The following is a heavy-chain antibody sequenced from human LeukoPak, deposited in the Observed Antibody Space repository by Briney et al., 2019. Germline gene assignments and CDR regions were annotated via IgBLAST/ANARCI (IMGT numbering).Heavy chain of an antibody. CDR3: ARSGPLTYYYDSSGYYSSPFDY. CDR1: GGSISSYY. D-gene: IGHD3-22*01. CDR2: IYYSGST. V-gene: IGHV4-59*01. J-gene: IGHJ4*02. Sequence: PSETLSLTCTVSGGSISSYYWSWIRQPPGKGLEWIGYIYYSGSTNYNPSPKSRVTISVDTSKNQFSLKLSSVTAADTAVYYCARSGPLTYYYDSSGYYSSPFDYWGQGTLVTVSS.